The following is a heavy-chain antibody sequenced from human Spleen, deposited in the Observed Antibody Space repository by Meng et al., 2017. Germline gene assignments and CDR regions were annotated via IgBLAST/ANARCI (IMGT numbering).Heavy chain of an antibody. CDR3: ARKYYDSNGYRFDY. Sequence: QVQLVQAGAAVKKPGASVKVSCKASGYTFTSYAMHWLRQAPGQRLEWMGWINAGNGNTKYSQKFQGRVTITRDTSASTAYMELSSLRSEDTAVYYCARKYYDSNGYRFDYWGQGTLVTVSS. CDR2: INAGNGNT. J-gene: IGHJ4*02. D-gene: IGHD3-22*01. CDR1: GYTFTSYA. V-gene: IGHV1-3*01.